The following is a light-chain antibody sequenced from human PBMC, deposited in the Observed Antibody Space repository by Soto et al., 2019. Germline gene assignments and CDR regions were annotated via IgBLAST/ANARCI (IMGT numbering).Light chain of an antibody. CDR2: DSS. CDR1: QGIRND. J-gene: IGKJ1*01. V-gene: IGKV1-6*01. CDR3: QQYGSSGT. Sequence: AIQMTQSPSSLSASVGDRVTSTCRASQGIRNDLGWYQQRPGKAPKLLIYDSSSLQSGVPSRFSGSGSGTDFTLTISRLEPEDFAVYYCQQYGSSGTFGQGTKVDI.